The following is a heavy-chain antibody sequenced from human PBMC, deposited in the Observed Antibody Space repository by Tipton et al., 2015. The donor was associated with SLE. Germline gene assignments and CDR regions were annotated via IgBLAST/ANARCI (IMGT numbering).Heavy chain of an antibody. D-gene: IGHD6-19*01. V-gene: IGHV4-34*01. J-gene: IGHJ4*02. CDR3: ARGNMKQWLADY. CDR2: INHSGST. Sequence: LSCAASGFTFSDYYMSWIRQPPGKGLEWIGEINHSGSTNYNPSLKSRVTISVDTSKNQFSLKLSSVTAADTAVYYCARGNMKQWLADYWGQGTLVTVSS. CDR1: GFTFSDYY.